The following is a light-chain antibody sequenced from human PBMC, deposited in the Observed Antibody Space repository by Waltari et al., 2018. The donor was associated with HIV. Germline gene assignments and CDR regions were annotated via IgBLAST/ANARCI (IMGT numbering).Light chain of an antibody. J-gene: IGLJ2*01. CDR1: SSDVATYKL. V-gene: IGLV2-23*02. CDR2: EVS. Sequence: QSALTQPASVSGSPGQSITISCTRTSSDVATYKLVSWYQQHPGTAPKLMIYEVSKRPSGVSDRFSGSKSGDTASLTISGLQAEDEADYYCCSYVSNVIFGGGTKLTVL. CDR3: CSYVSNVI.